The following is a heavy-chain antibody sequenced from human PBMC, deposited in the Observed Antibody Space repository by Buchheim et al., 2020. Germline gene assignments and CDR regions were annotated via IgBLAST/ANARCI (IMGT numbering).Heavy chain of an antibody. Sequence: QVQLQQWGAGLLKPSETMSLTCAVYGGSFSGYYWSWIRQPPGKGLEWIGEINHSGSTNYNPSLKSRVTISVDTSKNQFSLKLSSVTAADTAVYYCARGSTPAALFQHWGQGTL. J-gene: IGHJ1*01. CDR2: INHSGST. V-gene: IGHV4-34*01. CDR1: GGSFSGYY. D-gene: IGHD2-15*01. CDR3: ARGSTPAALFQH.